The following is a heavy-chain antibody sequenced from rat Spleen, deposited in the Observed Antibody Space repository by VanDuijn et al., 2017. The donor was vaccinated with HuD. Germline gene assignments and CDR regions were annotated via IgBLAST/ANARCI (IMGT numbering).Heavy chain of an antibody. CDR3: TRGDSGGVMDA. V-gene: IGHV2S12*01. D-gene: IGHD1-1*01. J-gene: IGHJ4*01. Sequence: QVQLKESGPGLVQPSQTLSLTCTVSGFSLISNGVSWVRQPPGKGLEWIAAISSGGSTYFNSVLKSRLSISRDTSKSQVFLKMNSLQTEDTAIYYCTRGDSGGVMDAWGQGASVTVSS. CDR2: ISSGGST. CDR1: GFSLISNG.